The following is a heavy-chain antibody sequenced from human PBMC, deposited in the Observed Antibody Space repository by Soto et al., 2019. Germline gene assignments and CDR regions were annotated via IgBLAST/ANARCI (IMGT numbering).Heavy chain of an antibody. CDR3: ARDFPYSSSYYYYYGMDV. CDR1: GGSISSGDYY. J-gene: IGHJ6*02. V-gene: IGHV4-30-4*01. D-gene: IGHD6-13*01. CDR2: IYYSGST. Sequence: SETLSLTCTVSGGSISSGDYYWSWIRQPPGKGLEWIGYIYYSGSTYYNPSLKSRVTISVDTSKNQFSLKLSSVTAADTAVYYCARDFPYSSSYYYYYGMDVWGQGTTVTVSS.